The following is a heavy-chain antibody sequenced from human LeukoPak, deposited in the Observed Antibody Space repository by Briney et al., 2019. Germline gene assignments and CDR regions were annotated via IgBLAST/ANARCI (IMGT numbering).Heavy chain of an antibody. CDR1: GGSISSYY. CDR2: IYYSGST. CDR3: ARADQLELLDY. D-gene: IGHD1-7*01. V-gene: IGHV4-59*01. J-gene: IGHJ4*02. Sequence: TSETLSLTCTVSGGSISSYYWSWIRQPPGKGLEWIGYIYYSGSTNYNPSLKSRVTISVDTSKNQFSLKLSSVTAADTAVYYCARADQLELLDYWGQGTLVTVSS.